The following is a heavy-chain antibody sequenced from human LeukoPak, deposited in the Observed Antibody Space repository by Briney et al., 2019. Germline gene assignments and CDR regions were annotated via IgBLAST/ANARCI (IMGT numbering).Heavy chain of an antibody. J-gene: IGHJ4*02. V-gene: IGHV4-39*07. D-gene: IGHD4-17*01. CDR1: GGSISSTNYY. Sequence: SETLSLTCTVSGGSISSTNYYWSWIRQPPGKGLEWIGEINHSGSTNYNPSLKSRVTISVDTSKNQFSLKLSSVTAADTAVYYCASNTYGYYFDYWGQGTLVTVSS. CDR3: ASNTYGYYFDY. CDR2: INHSGST.